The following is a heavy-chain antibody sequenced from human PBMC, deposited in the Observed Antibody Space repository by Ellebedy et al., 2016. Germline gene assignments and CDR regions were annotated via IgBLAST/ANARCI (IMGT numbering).Heavy chain of an antibody. Sequence: GGSLRLXCAVSGFTFSSYGMYWVRQAPGKGLERVALIWPDGSKKNYVDSVKGRFTISRDNFKNTVYLQMNSLRDEDTAVYYCARSSRGRGDYFDYWGQGILVTVSS. CDR1: GFTFSSYG. CDR3: ARSSRGRGDYFDY. CDR2: IWPDGSKK. V-gene: IGHV3-33*01. D-gene: IGHD3-16*01. J-gene: IGHJ4*02.